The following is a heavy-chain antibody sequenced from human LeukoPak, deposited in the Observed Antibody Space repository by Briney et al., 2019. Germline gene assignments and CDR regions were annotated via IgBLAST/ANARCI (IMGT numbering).Heavy chain of an antibody. J-gene: IGHJ4*02. CDR2: INPNSGGT. CDR1: GYTFTGYY. CDR3: ARVRGEMATNFVDY. Sequence: ASVKVSCKASGYTFTGYYMHWVRQAPGQGLAWMGWINPNSGGTNYAQKFQGRVTMTRDTSISTAYMELSRLSSDDTAVYYCARVRGEMATNFVDYWGQGTLVTVSS. D-gene: IGHD5-24*01. V-gene: IGHV1-2*02.